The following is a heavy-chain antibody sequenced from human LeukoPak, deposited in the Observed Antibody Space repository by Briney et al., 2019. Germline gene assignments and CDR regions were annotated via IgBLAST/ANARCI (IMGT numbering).Heavy chain of an antibody. D-gene: IGHD3-22*01. Sequence: ASVKVSCKASGYIFTSYGLSWVRQAPGQGLEWMGWISANNGHTHYAQKFQGRLTITRDMSTRTVDMELRSLRSDDTTVYYCARDMRHYRYYESDEYYFNFEYWGQGTLVTVSS. CDR1: GYIFTSYG. V-gene: IGHV1-18*01. CDR2: ISANNGHT. J-gene: IGHJ4*02. CDR3: ARDMRHYRYYESDEYYFNFEY.